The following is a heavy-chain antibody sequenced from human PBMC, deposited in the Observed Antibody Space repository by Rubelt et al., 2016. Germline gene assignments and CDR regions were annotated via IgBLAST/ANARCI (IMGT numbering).Heavy chain of an antibody. CDR2: ISYDGSNK. V-gene: IGHV3-30*18. J-gene: IGHJ4*02. CDR3: AKDWGIALAGSPVLYY. CDR1: GFTFSSYG. D-gene: IGHD6-19*01. Sequence: AASGFTFSSYGMHWVRQAPGKGLEWVAVISYDGSNKYYADSVKGRFTISRDNSKNTLFLQMNSLRAEDTAVYYCAKDWGIALAGSPVLYYWGQGTQVTVSS.